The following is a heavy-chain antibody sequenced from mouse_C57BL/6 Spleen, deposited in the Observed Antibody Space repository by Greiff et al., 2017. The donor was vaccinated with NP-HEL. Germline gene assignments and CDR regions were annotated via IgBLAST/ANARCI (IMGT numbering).Heavy chain of an antibody. CDR1: GYTFTSYW. J-gene: IGHJ3*01. D-gene: IGHD3-3*01. V-gene: IGHV1-61*01. CDR3: ARGTQFAY. CDR2: IYPSDSET. Sequence: QVQLQQPGAELVRPGSSVKLSCKASGYTFTSYWMDWVKQRPGQGLEWIGNIYPSDSETHYNQKFKDKATLTVDKYSSTAYMQLSSLTSEDSAVYYCARGTQFAYWGQGTLVTVSA.